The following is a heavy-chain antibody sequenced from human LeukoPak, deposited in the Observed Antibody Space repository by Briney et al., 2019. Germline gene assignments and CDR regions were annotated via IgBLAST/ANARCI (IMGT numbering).Heavy chain of an antibody. V-gene: IGHV3-11*01. CDR1: GFRFSGHY. Sequence: GGSLRLSCAASGFRFSGHYMSWIRQAPGKGLEWISYITNSGDFVNYADSVKGRFTISRDNAKNSLYLQMNSLRAEDTAVYYCAKDLRFGEGYWGQGTLVTVSS. J-gene: IGHJ4*02. D-gene: IGHD3-10*01. CDR2: ITNSGDFV. CDR3: AKDLRFGEGY.